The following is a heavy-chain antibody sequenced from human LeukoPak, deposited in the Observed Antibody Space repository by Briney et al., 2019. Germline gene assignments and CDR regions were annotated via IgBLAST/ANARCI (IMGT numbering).Heavy chain of an antibody. J-gene: IGHJ6*03. CDR1: GYSFTSYW. Sequence: GESLKISCKGSGYSFTSYWIGWVRQMPGKGLGWMGIIYPGDSDTRYSPSFQGQVTISADKSISTAYMQWSSLKASDTAMYYCARGGRSGYYYYYYMDVWGKGTTVTVSS. CDR3: ARGGRSGYYYYYYMDV. D-gene: IGHD3-16*01. V-gene: IGHV5-51*01. CDR2: IYPGDSDT.